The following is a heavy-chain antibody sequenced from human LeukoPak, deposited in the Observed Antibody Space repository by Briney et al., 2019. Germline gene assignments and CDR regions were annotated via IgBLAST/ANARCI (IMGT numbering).Heavy chain of an antibody. CDR3: AREASAAQYYYYGMDV. J-gene: IGHJ6*02. CDR2: ISSSGSTI. Sequence: PGGSLRLPCAASGFTFSDYYMSWIRQAPGKGLEWVSYISSSGSTIYYADSVKGRFTISRDNAKNSLYLQMNSLRAEDTAVYYCAREASAAQYYYYGMDVWGQGTTVTVSS. V-gene: IGHV3-11*01. CDR1: GFTFSDYY. D-gene: IGHD2-2*01.